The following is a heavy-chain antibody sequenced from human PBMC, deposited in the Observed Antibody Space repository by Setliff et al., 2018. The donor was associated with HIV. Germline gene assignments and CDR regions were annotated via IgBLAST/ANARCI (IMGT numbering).Heavy chain of an antibody. CDR3: AKDLKTKYCVGGACYPLDS. CDR2: IYAVGGT. CDR1: GFTVSSKC. J-gene: IGHJ4*02. Sequence: GSLRLSCAASGFTVSSKCLTWVRQAPGKGLEWVSVIYAVGGTYYADSVKGRFSMSRDNSKNTLYLHMNSLRAEDTAVYYCAKDLKTKYCVGGACYPLDSWGQGILVTVSS. V-gene: IGHV3-66*01. D-gene: IGHD2-8*02.